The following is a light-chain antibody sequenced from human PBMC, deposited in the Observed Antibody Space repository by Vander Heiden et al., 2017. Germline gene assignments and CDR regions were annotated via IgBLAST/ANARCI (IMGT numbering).Light chain of an antibody. J-gene: IGLJ2*01. CDR1: SSDVGGYNY. Sequence: QPALTQPASVSGSPGPSITISCTGTSSDVGGYNYVSWYQQLPGKAPKLMIYDVSNRPSGVSNRFSGSKSGNTASLTISGLQAEDEADYYCSSYTSSSTVVFGGGTKLTVL. CDR2: DVS. V-gene: IGLV2-14*01. CDR3: SSYTSSSTVV.